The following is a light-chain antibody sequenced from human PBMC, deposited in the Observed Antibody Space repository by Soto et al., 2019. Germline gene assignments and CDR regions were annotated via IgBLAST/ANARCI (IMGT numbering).Light chain of an antibody. Sequence: PGERATLSCRASQSVSSSYLAWYQQKPGQAPRLLIYGASSRATGIPDRFSGSGSGTDFTLTISRLEPEDFAVYYCQQYGSSPPITFGGGTKVDI. CDR2: GAS. J-gene: IGKJ4*01. V-gene: IGKV3-20*01. CDR1: QSVSSSY. CDR3: QQYGSSPPIT.